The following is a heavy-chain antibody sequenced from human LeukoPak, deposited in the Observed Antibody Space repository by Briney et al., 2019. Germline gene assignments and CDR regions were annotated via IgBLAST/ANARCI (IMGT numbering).Heavy chain of an antibody. CDR2: ISSSGSTI. CDR3: ARYYGSGSRSAAFDI. D-gene: IGHD3-10*01. Sequence: GGSLRLSCAASGFTFSDYYMSWIRQAPGKGLEWVSYISSSGSTIYYADSVKGRFTISRDNAKNSLYLQMNSPRAEDTAVYYCARYYGSGSRSAAFDIWGQGTMVTVSS. V-gene: IGHV3-11*01. CDR1: GFTFSDYY. J-gene: IGHJ3*02.